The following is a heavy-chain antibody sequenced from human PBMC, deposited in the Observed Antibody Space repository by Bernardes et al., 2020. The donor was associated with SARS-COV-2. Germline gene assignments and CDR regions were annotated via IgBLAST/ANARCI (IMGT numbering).Heavy chain of an antibody. CDR2: IWYDGSNK. D-gene: IGHD3-10*01. V-gene: IGHV3-33*01. CDR1: GFTFSSYG. CDR3: ARDFGNYYGSGSHTWSTP. J-gene: IGHJ5*02. Sequence: GGSLRLSCAASGFTFSSYGMHWVRQAPGKGLEWVAVIWYDGSNKYYADSVKGRFTISRDNSKNTLYLQMNSLRAEDTAVYYCARDFGNYYGSGSHTWSTPWGQGTLVTVSS.